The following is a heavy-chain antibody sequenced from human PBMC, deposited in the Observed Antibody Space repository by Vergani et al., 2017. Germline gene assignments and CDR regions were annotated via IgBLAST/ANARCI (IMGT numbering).Heavy chain of an antibody. CDR3: ARAGSGSYSTGFDY. V-gene: IGHV3-7*04. CDR1: GFTFSSYW. Sequence: EVQLVESGGGLVQPGGSLRLSCAASGFTFSSYWMSWVRQAPGKGLEWVANIKQDGSEKYYVDSVKGRFTISRDNDKNSLDLQMNSLRAEDTAVYYCARAGSGSYSTGFDYWGQGTLVTVSS. CDR2: IKQDGSEK. J-gene: IGHJ4*02. D-gene: IGHD1-26*01.